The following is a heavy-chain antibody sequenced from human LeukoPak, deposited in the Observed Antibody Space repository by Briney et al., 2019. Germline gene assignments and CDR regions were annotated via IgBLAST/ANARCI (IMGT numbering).Heavy chain of an antibody. D-gene: IGHD3-10*01. CDR1: GGSISSSSYY. V-gene: IGHV4-39*07. CDR3: ARENEDYYGSGSYYGYYMDV. CDR2: IYYSGST. J-gene: IGHJ6*03. Sequence: RSSETLSLTCTVSGGSISSSSYYWGWIRQPPGKGLEWIGSIYYSGSTYYNPSLKSRVTISVDTSKNQFSLKLSSVTAADTAVYYCARENEDYYGSGSYYGYYMDVWGKGTTVTVSS.